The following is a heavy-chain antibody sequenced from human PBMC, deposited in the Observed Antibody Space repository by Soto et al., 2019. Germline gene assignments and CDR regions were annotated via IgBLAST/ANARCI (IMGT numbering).Heavy chain of an antibody. V-gene: IGHV4-31*02. D-gene: IGHD2-8*01. Sequence: WTWIRQHPGKGLEWIGYISHSGNAYYNPSLTSRFTLTLDTSKNQFSLKVSSETAADTAKYYCAREVPGFNVFEYWVQGIVVSVSS. J-gene: IGHJ4*02. CDR3: AREVPGFNVFEY. CDR2: ISHSGNA.